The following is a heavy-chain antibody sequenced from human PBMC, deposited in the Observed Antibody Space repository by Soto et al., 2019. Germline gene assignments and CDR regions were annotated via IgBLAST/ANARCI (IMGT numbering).Heavy chain of an antibody. J-gene: IGHJ6*02. D-gene: IGHD6-13*01. Sequence: EVQLVEAGGGLVQPGGSLRLSCAASGFTLSGYWMSWVCQAQGKGLEWVANIKQDGSEKYYVDYVKGRFTISRDNAKNSLYLQMNSLRAEDTALYYCARYYGSSYSPRYSGMDVWGQGTTVTVSS. CDR2: IKQDGSEK. CDR1: GFTLSGYW. V-gene: IGHV3-7*05. CDR3: ARYYGSSYSPRYSGMDV.